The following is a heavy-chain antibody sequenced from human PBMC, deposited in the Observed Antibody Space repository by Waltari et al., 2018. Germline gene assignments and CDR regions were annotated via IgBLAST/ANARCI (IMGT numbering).Heavy chain of an antibody. CDR2: ISSGGSTI. CDR1: GFSFSNYD. J-gene: IGHJ4*02. CDR3: ASLEGTTVIGGY. D-gene: IGHD2-21*01. V-gene: IGHV3-48*04. Sequence: EVQLVESGGGLVQSGGSLRLSCKASGFSFSNYDMNWVRQAPGKGLEWVSYISSGGSTIYYADSMKGRFTVSRDNAKNSVHLQMNSLRAGDTAMYYCASLEGTTVIGGYWGQGTLVTVSS.